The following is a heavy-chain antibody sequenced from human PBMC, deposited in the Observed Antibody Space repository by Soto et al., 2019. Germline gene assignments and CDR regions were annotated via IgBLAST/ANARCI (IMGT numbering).Heavy chain of an antibody. Sequence: SETLSLTCTVSGGSISTYYWSWIRQPPGKGLEWIGYIYYSGSTNYNPSLKSRVTISEDASKNQFSLKLSSVTAADTAVYYCARGKFPFIFDYWGQGTLVTVSS. CDR3: ARGKFPFIFDY. J-gene: IGHJ4*02. CDR2: IYYSGST. D-gene: IGHD3-10*01. CDR1: GGSISTYY. V-gene: IGHV4-59*01.